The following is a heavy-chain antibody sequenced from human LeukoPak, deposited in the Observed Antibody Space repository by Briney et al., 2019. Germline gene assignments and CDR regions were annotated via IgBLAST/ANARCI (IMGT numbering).Heavy chain of an antibody. CDR2: INHSGST. Sequence: SETLSLTCAVYGGSFSGYYWSWIRQPPGKGLEWIGEINHSGSTNYNPSLKSRVTISVDTSKNQFSLKLSSVTAADTAVYYCARGRVKDPSYYYDSSGYSLFDYWGQGTLVTVSS. CDR1: GGSFSGYY. J-gene: IGHJ4*02. D-gene: IGHD3-22*01. V-gene: IGHV4-34*01. CDR3: ARGRVKDPSYYYDSSGYSLFDY.